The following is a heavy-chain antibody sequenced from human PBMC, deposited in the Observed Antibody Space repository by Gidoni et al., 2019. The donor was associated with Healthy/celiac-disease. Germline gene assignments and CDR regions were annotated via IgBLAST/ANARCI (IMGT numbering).Heavy chain of an antibody. Sequence: SYYWSWIRQPPGKGLEWIGYIYYSGSTNYNPSLKSRVTISVDTSKNQFSLKLSSVTAADTAVYYCARLPEDSSGYYLSGAFDIWGQGTMVTVSS. J-gene: IGHJ3*02. CDR3: ARLPEDSSGYYLSGAFDI. D-gene: IGHD3-22*01. V-gene: IGHV4-59*08. CDR1: SYY. CDR2: IYYSGST.